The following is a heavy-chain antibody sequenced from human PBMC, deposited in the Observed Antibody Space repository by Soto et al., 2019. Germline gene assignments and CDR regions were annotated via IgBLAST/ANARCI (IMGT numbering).Heavy chain of an antibody. CDR3: ARSEMEPHHLRPTQDY. CDR1: GGSFSGYY. CDR2: INHSGST. Sequence: SETLSLTCAVYGGSFSGYYWSWIRQPPGKGLEWIGEINHSGSTNYNPSLKSRVTISVDTSKNQFSLKLSSVTAADTAVYYCARSEMEPHHLRPTQDYWGQGTLVTVSS. J-gene: IGHJ4*02. D-gene: IGHD4-17*01. V-gene: IGHV4-34*01.